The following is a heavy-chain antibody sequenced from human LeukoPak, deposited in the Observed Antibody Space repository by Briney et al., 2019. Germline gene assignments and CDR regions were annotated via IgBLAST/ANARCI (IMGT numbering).Heavy chain of an antibody. CDR1: GLTFSSYA. CDR3: GKTTTGYSSGRNPAWPVDY. CDR2: IFGSGGSA. Sequence: GGSLRLSCTASGLTFSSYAMYWVRQAPGKGLEWVSGIFGSGGSAHYADSVKGRFTISRDNSQNTVYLQMNSLRAEDTAVYYCGKTTTGYSSGRNPAWPVDYWGQGTLVTVSS. J-gene: IGHJ4*02. D-gene: IGHD6-19*01. V-gene: IGHV3-23*01.